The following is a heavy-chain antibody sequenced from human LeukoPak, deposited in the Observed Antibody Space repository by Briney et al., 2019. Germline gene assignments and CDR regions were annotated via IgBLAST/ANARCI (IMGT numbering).Heavy chain of an antibody. CDR2: IHYSGRT. J-gene: IGHJ6*02. V-gene: IGHV4-39*01. D-gene: IGHD3-10*01. CDR1: GGSISSSSYY. Sequence: SETLSLTCTVSGGSISSSSYYWGWIPQPPGKGLEWIGTIHYSGRTYYNPSLESRLTISVDTSKNQFSLKLSSVTAADPAVYYCARLGITMVRGSSFGMDVWGQGTTVTVSS. CDR3: ARLGITMVRGSSFGMDV.